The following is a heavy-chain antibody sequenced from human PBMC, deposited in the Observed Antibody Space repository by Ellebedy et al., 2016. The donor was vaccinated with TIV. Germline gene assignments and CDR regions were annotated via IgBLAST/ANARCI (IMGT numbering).Heavy chain of an antibody. D-gene: IGHD5-24*01. V-gene: IGHV4-34*01. J-gene: IGHJ4*02. CDR3: ARRWHGPPPNNDY. CDR2: INHSGST. Sequence: SETLSLTXAVSGGSISSYYWSWIRQPPGKGLEWIGEINHSGSTNYNPSLKSRVTISVDTSKNQFSLKLSSVTAADTAVYYCARRWHGPPPNNDYWGQGTLVTVSS. CDR1: GGSISSYY.